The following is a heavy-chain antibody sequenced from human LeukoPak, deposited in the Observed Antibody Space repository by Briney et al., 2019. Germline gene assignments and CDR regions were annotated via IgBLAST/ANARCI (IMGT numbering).Heavy chain of an antibody. D-gene: IGHD3-22*01. CDR2: IYYSGST. CDR3: ARVSYDSSGYGVFAY. V-gene: IGHV4-31*03. J-gene: IGHJ4*02. CDR1: GGSISSGDYY. Sequence: SETLSLTCTVSGGSISSGDYYWSWIRQHPGKGLEWIGYIYYSGSTYYNPSLKSRLTISLDTSKNQFSLKLSSVTAADTAVYYCARVSYDSSGYGVFAYWGQGTLVTVSS.